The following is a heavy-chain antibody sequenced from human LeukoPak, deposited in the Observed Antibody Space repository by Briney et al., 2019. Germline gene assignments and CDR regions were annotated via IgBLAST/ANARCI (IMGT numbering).Heavy chain of an antibody. CDR2: INWNGGST. J-gene: IGHJ3*02. CDR1: GFTFSSYE. D-gene: IGHD3-16*02. V-gene: IGHV3-20*04. CDR3: ARRWALVSSAFDI. Sequence: GGSLRLSCAASGFTFSSYEMNWVRQAPGKGLEWVSGINWNGGSTGYADSVKGRFTISRDNAKNSLYLQMNSLRAEDTALYYCARRWALVSSAFDIWGQGTMVTVSS.